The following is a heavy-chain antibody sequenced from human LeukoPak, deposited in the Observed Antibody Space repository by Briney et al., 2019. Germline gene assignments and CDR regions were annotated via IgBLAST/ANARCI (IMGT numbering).Heavy chain of an antibody. CDR3: ASLGGPIAVAGTGY. CDR2: INHSGST. D-gene: IGHD6-19*01. J-gene: IGHJ4*02. V-gene: IGHV4-34*01. Sequence: SETLSLTCAVYGGSFSGYYWSWIRQPPGKGLECIGEINHSGSTNYNPSLKSRVTISVDTSKNQFSLKLSSVTAADTAVYYCASLGGPIAVAGTGYWGQGTLVTVSS. CDR1: GGSFSGYY.